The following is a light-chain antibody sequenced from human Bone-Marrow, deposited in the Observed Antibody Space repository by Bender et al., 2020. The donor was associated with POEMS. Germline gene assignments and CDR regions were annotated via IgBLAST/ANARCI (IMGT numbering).Light chain of an antibody. J-gene: IGLJ3*02. Sequence: QSALTQPASASGSPGQSITISCTGTSTDYDFRHLVSWYQHQPGKPPRLIIYEVSRRPSGISQRFSGSQYGTTASLTISGLQTEDEADYYCCSNNGFNTWVFGGGTKVTVL. CDR2: EVS. CDR1: STDYDFRHL. V-gene: IGLV2-23*02. CDR3: CSNNGFNTWV.